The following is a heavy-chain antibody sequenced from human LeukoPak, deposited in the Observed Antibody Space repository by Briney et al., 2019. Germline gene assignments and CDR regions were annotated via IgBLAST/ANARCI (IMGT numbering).Heavy chain of an antibody. D-gene: IGHD1-1*01. CDR1: GFTFSSYS. V-gene: IGHV3-53*01. Sequence: GGSLRLSCAASGFTFSSYSMNWVRQAPGKGLEWVSVIYSGGSTSYADSVKGRFTISRDNSKNTLYLQMNSLRVEDTAVYYCARGARGTLSTFDYWGQGTLVTVSS. J-gene: IGHJ4*02. CDR3: ARGARGTLSTFDY. CDR2: IYSGGST.